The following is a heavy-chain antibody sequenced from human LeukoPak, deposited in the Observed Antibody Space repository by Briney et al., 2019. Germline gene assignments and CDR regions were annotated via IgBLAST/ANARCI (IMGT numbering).Heavy chain of an antibody. V-gene: IGHV3-66*01. Sequence: GGSLRLSCAASGLTVSTNYMSWVRQAPGKGLEWVSVIYSGGSTYYPDSVKGRFTMSRDNSKNTLSLQMNSLRAEDTAVYYCAKGSWMTGYPGYFDYWGQGTLVTVSS. J-gene: IGHJ4*02. CDR3: AKGSWMTGYPGYFDY. CDR2: IYSGGST. CDR1: GLTVSTNY. D-gene: IGHD3-9*01.